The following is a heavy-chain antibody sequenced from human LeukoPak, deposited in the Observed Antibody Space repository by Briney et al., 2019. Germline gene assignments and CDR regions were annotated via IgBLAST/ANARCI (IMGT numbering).Heavy chain of an antibody. V-gene: IGHV3-53*01. CDR3: ARDHSTYYDFWSGYYGSYYYGMDV. Sequence: PGGSLRLSCAASGFTVSSNYMSWVRQAPGKGLEWVSVIYSGGSTYYADSVKGRFTISRDNSKNTLYLQMNSLRAEDTAVYYCARDHSTYYDFWSGYYGSYYYGMDVWGQGTTVTVSS. J-gene: IGHJ6*02. CDR2: IYSGGST. D-gene: IGHD3-3*01. CDR1: GFTVSSNY.